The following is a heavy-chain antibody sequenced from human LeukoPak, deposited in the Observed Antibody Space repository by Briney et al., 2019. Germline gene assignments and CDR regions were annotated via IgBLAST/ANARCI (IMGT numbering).Heavy chain of an antibody. D-gene: IGHD3-9*01. J-gene: IGHJ4*02. CDR3: AGAPAGGSDWLSPFDY. CDR2: IYSSGTT. V-gene: IGHV4-39*01. CDR1: Y. Sequence: YCSWVRHSPPNWPESISTIYSSGTTYYNPSLKSRVTISVDTSKNQLSLKLTSVTAADTAIYYCAGAPAGGSDWLSPFDYWGQGTLVTVSS.